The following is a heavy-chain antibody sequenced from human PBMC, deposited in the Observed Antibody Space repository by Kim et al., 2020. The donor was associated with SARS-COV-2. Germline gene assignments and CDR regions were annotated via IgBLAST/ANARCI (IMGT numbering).Heavy chain of an antibody. V-gene: IGHV3-23*01. CDR3: SKVATITAPFYDY. J-gene: IGHJ4*02. CDR2: ISASGGDT. D-gene: IGHD1-20*01. CDR1: GFTFSSYA. Sequence: GGSLSLSCAASGFTFSSYAMSWVRQAPGKGLEWVSGISASGGDTYYADSVQGRVTISRDNTTNELNLQMNSLRAEDTALYYYSKVATITAPFYDYLGQGT.